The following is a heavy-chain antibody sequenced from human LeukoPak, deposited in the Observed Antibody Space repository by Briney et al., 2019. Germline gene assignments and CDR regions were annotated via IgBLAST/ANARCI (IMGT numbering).Heavy chain of an antibody. CDR3: ARGDDYKSTLFDY. CDR2: ISYSGTT. D-gene: IGHD5-12*01. V-gene: IGHV4-59*01. J-gene: IGHJ4*02. Sequence: SETLSLTCTVSGGSISSYYWNWIPQPPGKGLEWFGYISYSGTTNYNPSLKSRVTISVDTSKKQFSLKLTSATAADTAVYYCARGDDYKSTLFDYWGQGTLVTVSS. CDR1: GGSISSYY.